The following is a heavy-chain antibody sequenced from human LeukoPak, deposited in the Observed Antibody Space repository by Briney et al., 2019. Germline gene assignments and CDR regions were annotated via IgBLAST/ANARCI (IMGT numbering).Heavy chain of an antibody. D-gene: IGHD3-10*01. CDR2: IYYSGSST. J-gene: IGHJ6*02. Sequence: SETLSLTCTVSGVSMSGLFWTWLRQPPGKELEWIGSIYYSGSSTKYNPSLKSRLTISVDTSKSQFSLKLNSATAADTAVYYCARTSRHYYGSGSNLTPWPAGMDVWGQGTTVTVSS. V-gene: IGHV4-59*11. CDR3: ARTSRHYYGSGSNLTPWPAGMDV. CDR1: GVSMSGLF.